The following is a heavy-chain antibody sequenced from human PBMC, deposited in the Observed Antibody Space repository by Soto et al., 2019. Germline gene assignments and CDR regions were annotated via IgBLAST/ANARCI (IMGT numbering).Heavy chain of an antibody. CDR1: GYTFTSYS. CDR3: ARGLNVYYFDY. V-gene: IGHV1-3*01. J-gene: IGHJ4*02. Sequence: ASVKVSCKASGYTFTSYSMHWVRQAPGQGLEWMGWINAGNGNTKYSQKFQGRVTITRDTSASTAYMELSSLRSEDTAVYYCARGLNVYYFDYWGQGTLVTVSS. CDR2: INAGNGNT. D-gene: IGHD3-16*01.